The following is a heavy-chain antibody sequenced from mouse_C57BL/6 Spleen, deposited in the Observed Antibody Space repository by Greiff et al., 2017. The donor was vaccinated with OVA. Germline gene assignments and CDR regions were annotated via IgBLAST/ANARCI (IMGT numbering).Heavy chain of an antibody. Sequence: VQLQQSGAELVRPGASVTLSCKASGYTFTDYYINWVKQRPGQGLEWIARIYPGSGNTYYNEKFKGKATLTAEKSSSTAYMQLSSLTSEDSAVYFCARGLLYLTGDYWGQGTTLTVSS. CDR3: ARGLLYLTGDY. CDR1: GYTFTDYY. V-gene: IGHV1-76*01. J-gene: IGHJ2*01. D-gene: IGHD4-1*01. CDR2: IYPGSGNT.